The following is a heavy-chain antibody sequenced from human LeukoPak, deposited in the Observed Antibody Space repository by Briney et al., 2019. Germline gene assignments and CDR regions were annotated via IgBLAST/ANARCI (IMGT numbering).Heavy chain of an antibody. Sequence: GGSLRLSCAASGFTFSSYAMSWVRQAPGKGLEWVSAISGSGGSTYYADSVKGRFTISRDNSKNTLYLQMNSLRAEDTAVYYCAKARVEYQLLGTGEVDYWGQGTLVTVSS. D-gene: IGHD2-2*01. V-gene: IGHV3-23*01. CDR3: AKARVEYQLLGTGEVDY. CDR1: GFTFSSYA. J-gene: IGHJ4*02. CDR2: ISGSGGST.